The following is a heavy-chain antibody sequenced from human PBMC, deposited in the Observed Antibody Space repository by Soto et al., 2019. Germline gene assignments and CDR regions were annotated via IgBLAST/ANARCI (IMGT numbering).Heavy chain of an antibody. CDR2: IYYSGST. V-gene: IGHV4-30-4*01. D-gene: IGHD5-18*01. CDR1: GDSIFGGDYY. J-gene: IGHJ3*02. CDR3: ARDVDSTILKPNDAFGI. Sequence: LSLTCTVSGDSIFGGDYYWSWIRQPPGKGLQWVGSIYYSGSTYYNPSLKSRVAISVDTSQNQFSLKLSSVTAADTAVYFCARDVDSTILKPNDAFGIWGQGTRVTVSS.